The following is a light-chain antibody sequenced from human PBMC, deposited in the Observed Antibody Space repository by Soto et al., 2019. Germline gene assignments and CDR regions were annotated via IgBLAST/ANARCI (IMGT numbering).Light chain of an antibody. Sequence: EIVLTQSPGTLSLSPGERATLSCRASQSVSSSYLAWYQQKPGQAPRLLIYGASSRATGIPDRFSGSGSGTDFTLTISRLEAEGFAVYYCQQYGSSRGTFGGGTKVEIK. CDR2: GAS. CDR3: QQYGSSRGT. V-gene: IGKV3-20*01. J-gene: IGKJ4*01. CDR1: QSVSSSY.